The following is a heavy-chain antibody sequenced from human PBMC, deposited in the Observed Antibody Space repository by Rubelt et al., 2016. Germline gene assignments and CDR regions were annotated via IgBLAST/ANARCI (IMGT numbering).Heavy chain of an antibody. CDR1: GGSFSGYY. J-gene: IGHJ6*02. CDR2: INHSGST. CDR3: ARGVAAAGSSYYYGMDV. Sequence: QVQLQQWGAGLLRPSETLSLTCAVYGGSFSGYYWSWIRQPPGKGLEWIGEINHSGSTNYNPSLKSRVTISVDTSKNQFSRKLGSVTAADTAVYYCARGVAAAGSSYYYGMDVWGQGTTVTVSS. V-gene: IGHV4-34*01. D-gene: IGHD6-13*01.